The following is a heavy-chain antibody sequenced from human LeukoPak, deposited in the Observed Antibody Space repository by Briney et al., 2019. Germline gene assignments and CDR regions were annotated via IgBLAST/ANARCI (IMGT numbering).Heavy chain of an antibody. Sequence: QTGGSLRLSCAGSGFTFDDYTMNWVRQAPGKGLEWVSLITWDGGTTYYADSVKGRFTISRDNSKNSLYLQMDSLGTEDTALYYCAKSTAMVTWGSFEIWGQGTMVTVSS. V-gene: IGHV3-43*01. CDR2: ITWDGGTT. CDR3: AKSTAMVTWGSFEI. CDR1: GFTFDDYT. D-gene: IGHD5-18*01. J-gene: IGHJ3*02.